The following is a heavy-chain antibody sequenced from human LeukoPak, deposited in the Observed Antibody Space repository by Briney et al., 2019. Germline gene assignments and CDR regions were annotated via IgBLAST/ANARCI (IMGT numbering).Heavy chain of an antibody. CDR3: ARSIGYCSGGSCYFYHFDY. Sequence: GGSLRLSCAASGFTFSSYEMNWVRQAPGKGLEWVSYISSSGSTIYYADSVKGRFTISRDNAKNSLYLQMNSLRAEDTAVYYCARSIGYCSGGSCYFYHFDYWGQGTLATVSS. V-gene: IGHV3-48*03. D-gene: IGHD2-15*01. CDR2: ISSSGSTI. CDR1: GFTFSSYE. J-gene: IGHJ4*02.